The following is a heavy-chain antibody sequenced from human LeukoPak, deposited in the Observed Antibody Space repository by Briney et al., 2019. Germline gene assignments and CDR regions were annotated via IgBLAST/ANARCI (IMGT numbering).Heavy chain of an antibody. D-gene: IGHD3-3*01. CDR3: AKDGADFWRGYYTDNWFDP. CDR2: IRYDGSNK. CDR1: GFTFSSYG. J-gene: IGHJ5*02. V-gene: IGHV3-30*02. Sequence: GGSLRLSCAASGFTFSSYGMHWVRQAPGKGLEWVAFIRYDGSNKYYADSVKGRFTISRDNSKNTLYLQMNSLRAEDTAVYYCAKDGADFWRGYYTDNWFDPWGQGTLVTVSS.